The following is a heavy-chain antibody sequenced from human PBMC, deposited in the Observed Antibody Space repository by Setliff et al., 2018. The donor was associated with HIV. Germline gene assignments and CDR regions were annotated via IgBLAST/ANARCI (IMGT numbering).Heavy chain of an antibody. J-gene: IGHJ5*02. CDR3: ARDPMVRGVFNWFDL. D-gene: IGHD3-10*01. CDR2: INPMLVTT. CDR1: GGTFSSYG. Sequence: VASVKVSCKASGGTFSSYGISWVRQAPGQGLEWMGGINPMLVTTNYAQKFQGRVTITADKSTVVYMELGSLRSDDTAVYYCARDPMVRGVFNWFDLWGQGPLVTVSS. V-gene: IGHV1-69*10.